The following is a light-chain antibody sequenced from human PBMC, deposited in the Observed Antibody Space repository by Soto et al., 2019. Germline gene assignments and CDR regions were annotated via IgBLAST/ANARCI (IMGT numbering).Light chain of an antibody. Sequence: DIQLTQSPSLLSASVGDRVTITCRASRGIRSYLAWYQQKPGKAPKLLIYGASTLESGVPSRFSGSGSGTEFTLTISSLQPEDFATYYCQQLSSFLLNTFGQGTKVEIK. CDR1: RGIRSY. CDR3: QQLSSFLLNT. J-gene: IGKJ2*01. V-gene: IGKV1-9*01. CDR2: GAS.